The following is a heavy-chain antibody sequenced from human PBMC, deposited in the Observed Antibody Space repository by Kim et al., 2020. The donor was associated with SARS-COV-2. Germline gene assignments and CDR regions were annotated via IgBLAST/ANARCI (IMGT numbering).Heavy chain of an antibody. V-gene: IGHV3-23*01. D-gene: IGHD3-9*01. CDR3: AKDYRAIFTGHSFDY. Sequence: DCVRRLFTISRENSKNTLYLQMSSLRAEDTAVYYCAKDYRAIFTGHSFDYWGQGTPVTVST. J-gene: IGHJ4*02.